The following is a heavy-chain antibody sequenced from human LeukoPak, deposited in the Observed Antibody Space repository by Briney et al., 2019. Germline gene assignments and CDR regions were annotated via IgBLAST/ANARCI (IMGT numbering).Heavy chain of an antibody. CDR1: GYTLTELS. D-gene: IGHD5-18*01. J-gene: IGHJ4*02. CDR2: FDPEDGET. V-gene: IGHV1-24*01. CDR3: ARGLMRYSYGPGAFGY. Sequence: ASVKVSCKVSGYTLTELSMHWVRQAPGKGLEWMGGFDPEDGETIYAQKFQGRVTMTEDTSTDTAYMELSSLRSEDTAVYYCARGLMRYSYGPGAFGYWGQGTLVTVSS.